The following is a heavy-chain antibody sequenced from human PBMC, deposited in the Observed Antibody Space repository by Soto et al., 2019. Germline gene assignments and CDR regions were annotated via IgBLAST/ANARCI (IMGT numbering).Heavy chain of an antibody. CDR2: IIPILGIA. CDR1: GGTFSSYT. J-gene: IGHJ6*03. CDR3: ARDRRLLLLDYYYYYMDV. V-gene: IGHV1-69*04. Sequence: SVKVSCKASGGTFSSYTISWVRQAPGQGLEWMGRIIPILGIANYAQKFQGRVTITADKSTSTAYMELSSLRSEDTAVYYCARDRRLLLLDYYYYYMDVWGKGTTVTVSS. D-gene: IGHD2-15*01.